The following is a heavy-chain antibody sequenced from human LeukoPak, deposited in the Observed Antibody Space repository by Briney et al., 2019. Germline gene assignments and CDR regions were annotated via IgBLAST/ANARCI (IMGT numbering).Heavy chain of an antibody. CDR2: INWNGDNT. V-gene: IGHV3-20*04. J-gene: IGHJ4*02. Sequence: PGGSLRLSCSASGFTFDDYGMSWVRQAPGKGLEWVSAINWNGDNTDYADSVRGRFTISRDNAKNSLYLQMNSLRDEDTAVYYCARDVRWLRFVFDYWGQGTLVTVSS. CDR3: ARDVRWLRFVFDY. D-gene: IGHD5-12*01. CDR1: GFTFDDYG.